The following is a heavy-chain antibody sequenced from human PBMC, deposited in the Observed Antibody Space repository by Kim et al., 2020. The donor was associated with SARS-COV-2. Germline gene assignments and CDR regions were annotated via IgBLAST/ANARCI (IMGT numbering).Heavy chain of an antibody. CDR1: GGSFSGYY. J-gene: IGHJ4*02. CDR3: ARGLNYDSSGLPLGRSYYFDY. V-gene: IGHV4-34*01. Sequence: SETLSLTCAVYGGSFSGYYWSWIRQPPGKGLEWIGEINHSGSTNYNPSLKSRVTISVDTSKNQFSLKLSSVTAADTAVYYCARGLNYDSSGLPLGRSYYFDYWGQGTLVTVSS. CDR2: INHSGST. D-gene: IGHD3-22*01.